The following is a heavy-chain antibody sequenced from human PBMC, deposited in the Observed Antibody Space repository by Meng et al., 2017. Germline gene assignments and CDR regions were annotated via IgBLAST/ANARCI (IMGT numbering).Heavy chain of an antibody. CDR2: ISSDGSNK. CDR3: ARDMVLGTSGWGPDY. Sequence: GESLRLSCAASGFTFSGHAMHWVRQAPGKGLEWVAIISSDGSNKYYADSVKGRFTLSRDNSKNTVNLQMSSLRAEDTGLYYCARDMVLGTSGWGPDYWGQGTPVTVSS. V-gene: IGHV3-30*04. D-gene: IGHD6-19*01. J-gene: IGHJ4*02. CDR1: GFTFSGHA.